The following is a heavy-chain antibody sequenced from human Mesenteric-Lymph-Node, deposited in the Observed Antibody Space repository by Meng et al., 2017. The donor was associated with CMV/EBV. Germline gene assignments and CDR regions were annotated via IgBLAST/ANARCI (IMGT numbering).Heavy chain of an antibody. Sequence: GESLKISCATSGFTFRSYSLTWVRRAPGKGLEWVSSITNTGGKVYYADSVQGRFTTSRDNAKKSLYLEMNSLRAEDTAVYYCARDWAETGASGDTGYLQFWGQGTLVTVSS. CDR3: ARDWAETGASGDTGYLQF. CDR1: GFTFRSYS. D-gene: IGHD1-1*01. V-gene: IGHV3-21*01. CDR2: ITNTGGKV. J-gene: IGHJ1*01.